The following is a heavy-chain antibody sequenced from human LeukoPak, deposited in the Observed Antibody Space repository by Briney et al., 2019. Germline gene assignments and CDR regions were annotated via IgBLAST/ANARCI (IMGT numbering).Heavy chain of an antibody. V-gene: IGHV4-34*01. J-gene: IGHJ4*02. D-gene: IGHD4-17*01. Sequence: SETLSLTCAVYGGSFRGYYWSWIRQPPGKGLEWIGEINHSGSTNYNPSLKSRVTISVDTSKNQFSLKLSSVTAADTAVYYCARLGQGFPDTTVTNFDYWGQGTLVTVSS. CDR1: GGSFRGYY. CDR3: ARLGQGFPDTTVTNFDY. CDR2: INHSGST.